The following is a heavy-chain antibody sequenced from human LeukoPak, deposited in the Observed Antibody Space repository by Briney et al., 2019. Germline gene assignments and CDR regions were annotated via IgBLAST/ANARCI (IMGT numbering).Heavy chain of an antibody. J-gene: IGHJ4*02. CDR3: ARDLHNDSSGYYFYFDY. Sequence: PSETLSLTCTVSGASISSSSYYWGWIRQPPGKGLEWIGSIYYSGSTYYNPSLKSRVTISVDTSKNQFSLKLSSVTAADTAVDYCARDLHNDSSGYYFYFDYWGQGTLVTVSS. CDR1: GASISSSSYY. D-gene: IGHD3-22*01. V-gene: IGHV4-39*07. CDR2: IYYSGST.